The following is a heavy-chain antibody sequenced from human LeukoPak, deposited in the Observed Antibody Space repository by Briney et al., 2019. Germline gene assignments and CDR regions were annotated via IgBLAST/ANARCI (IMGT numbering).Heavy chain of an antibody. V-gene: IGHV3-7*03. Sequence: GGSLRLSCAVSGFTFSSYWMSWVRQAPGKGLEWVANIKQDGSEKYYVDSVKGRFTISRDNAKNSLYLQMNSLRAEDTAVYYCARVRGPYSSGWYYFDYWGRGTLVTVSS. CDR2: IKQDGSEK. CDR1: GFTFSSYW. D-gene: IGHD6-19*01. CDR3: ARVRGPYSSGWYYFDY. J-gene: IGHJ4*02.